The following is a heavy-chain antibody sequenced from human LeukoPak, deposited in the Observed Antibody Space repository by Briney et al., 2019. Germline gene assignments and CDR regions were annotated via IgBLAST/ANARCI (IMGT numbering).Heavy chain of an antibody. CDR2: ISAHKGNT. J-gene: IGHJ4*02. CDR3: ARESSGFDFGANDY. CDR1: GYAFTKYG. V-gene: IGHV1-18*01. D-gene: IGHD5-12*01. Sequence: ASVKVSCKASGYAFTKYGITWVRQAPGQGLEWMGWISAHKGNTDYAQKFQGRVTLTTDASTSTAYMELRSLRSDDTALYFCARESSGFDFGANDYWGQGTLVTVSS.